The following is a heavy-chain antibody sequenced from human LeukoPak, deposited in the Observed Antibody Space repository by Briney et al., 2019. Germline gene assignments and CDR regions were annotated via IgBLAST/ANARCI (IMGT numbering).Heavy chain of an antibody. CDR2: ISSSGHTI. CDR3: AQTGRNNYFDS. J-gene: IGHJ5*01. V-gene: IGHV3-11*01. CDR1: GFTFSDSY. Sequence: GGSLRLSCAASGFTFSDSYMSWIRQAPGEGLGWLACISSSGHTIYYAESVRGRFTISRDNAKNSLYLQLNSLRPEDTAVYYCAQTGRNNYFDSWGQGTLVTVSS.